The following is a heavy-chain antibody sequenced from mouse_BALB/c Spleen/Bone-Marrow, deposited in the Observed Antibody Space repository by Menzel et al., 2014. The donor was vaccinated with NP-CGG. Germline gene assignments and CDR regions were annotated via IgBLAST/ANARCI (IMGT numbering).Heavy chain of an antibody. D-gene: IGHD4-1*01. Sequence: EVKVEESGGGLVKPGGSLKLSCAASGFTFXSYTMSWVRQTPEKRLEWVATISSGGSYTYYPDSVRGRFTISRDNAKNTLYLQMSSLKSEDTAMYYCTRLTGRGAMDYWGQGTSVTVSS. J-gene: IGHJ4*01. CDR3: TRLTGRGAMDY. CDR1: GFTFXSYT. V-gene: IGHV5-6-4*01. CDR2: ISSGGSYT.